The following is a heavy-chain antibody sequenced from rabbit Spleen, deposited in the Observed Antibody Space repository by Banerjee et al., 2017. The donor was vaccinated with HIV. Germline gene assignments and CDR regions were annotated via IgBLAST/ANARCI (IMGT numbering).Heavy chain of an antibody. CDR1: GFSFSSSD. Sequence: QEQLEETGGDLVKPGASLTLTCTASGFSFSSSDYMCWVRQAPGKRPEWIACIYNGDGSTYYASWVNGRFTISRSTSLNTVTLQMTSLTAADTATYFCARDGISFVSSGWGLSRLDLWGPGTLVTVS. J-gene: IGHJ6*01. CDR3: ARDGISFVSSGWGLSRLDL. CDR2: IYNGDGST. V-gene: IGHV1S47*01. D-gene: IGHD4-1*01.